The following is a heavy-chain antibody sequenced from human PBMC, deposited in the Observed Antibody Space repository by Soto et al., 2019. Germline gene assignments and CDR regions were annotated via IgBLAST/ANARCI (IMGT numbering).Heavy chain of an antibody. CDR3: ARPYDFWSGYYIWNHDAFDI. CDR1: GFTFSSYG. V-gene: IGHV3-30*03. D-gene: IGHD3-3*01. J-gene: IGHJ3*02. Sequence: QVQLVESGGGVVQPGRSLRLSCAASGFTFSSYGMHWVRQAPGKGLEWVAVISYDGSNKYYADSVKGRFTISRDNSKNTLYLQMNSLRAEDTAVYYCARPYDFWSGYYIWNHDAFDIWGQGTMVTVSS. CDR2: ISYDGSNK.